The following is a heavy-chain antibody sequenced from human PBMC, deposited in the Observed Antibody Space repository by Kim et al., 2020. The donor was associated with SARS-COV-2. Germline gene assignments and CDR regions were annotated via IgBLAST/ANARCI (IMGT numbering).Heavy chain of an antibody. CDR2: IYHSGST. J-gene: IGHJ2*01. CDR3: ARVDSGSYSRYFDL. CDR1: GYSISIGYY. V-gene: IGHV4-38-2*02. Sequence: SETLSLTCTVSGYSISIGYYWGWIRQPPRKGREWIGSIYHSGSTYYNPSLKSRVTISVDTSKNQFSLKLSSVTAADTAVYCCARVDSGSYSRYFDLWGRGTLVTVSS. D-gene: IGHD1-26*01.